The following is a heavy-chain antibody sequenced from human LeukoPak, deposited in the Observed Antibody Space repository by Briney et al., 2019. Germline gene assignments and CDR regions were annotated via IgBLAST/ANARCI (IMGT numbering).Heavy chain of an antibody. V-gene: IGHV3-23*01. CDR1: GFTFNNYA. CDR2: ISGSDGTT. D-gene: IGHD6-13*01. Sequence: PGGSLRLSCAASGFTFNNYAMSWVRDAPGVGLEWGSGISGSDGTTNYADSVKGRFTVSRDNSKNTLYLQMNSLRGEETAVYYCAKGLSSSTWADFDYWGQGTLVTVSS. J-gene: IGHJ4*02. CDR3: AKGLSSSTWADFDY.